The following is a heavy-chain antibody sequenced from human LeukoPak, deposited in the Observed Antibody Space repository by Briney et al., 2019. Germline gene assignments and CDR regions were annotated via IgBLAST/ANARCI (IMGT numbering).Heavy chain of an antibody. Sequence: SETLSLTCAVNGGSFSDYLWTWIRQSPGKGLEWIGEINQGGRTNFNPSLKSRVTISPDRSKYHFSLTLRSVTAADTAVYYCARGKRVWFGELMTSFPYFYIDVWGRGTTVIVSS. CDR3: ARGKRVWFGELMTSFPYFYIDV. D-gene: IGHD3-10*01. CDR2: INQGGRT. J-gene: IGHJ6*03. CDR1: GGSFSDYL. V-gene: IGHV4-34*01.